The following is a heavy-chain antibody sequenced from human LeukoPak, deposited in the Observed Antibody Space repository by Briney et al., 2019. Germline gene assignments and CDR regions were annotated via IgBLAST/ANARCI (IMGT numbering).Heavy chain of an antibody. CDR1: GFTFSSYT. CDR2: ISSSSSYI. V-gene: IGHV3-21*04. D-gene: IGHD3-22*01. CDR3: ARDETSGYYFPGY. J-gene: IGHJ4*02. Sequence: PGGSLRLSCAASGFTFSSYTMNWVRQAPGKGLEWVSSISSSSSYIYYADSVKGRFTISRDNAKNSLYLQMNSLRAEDTALYYCARDETSGYYFPGYWGQGTLVTVSS.